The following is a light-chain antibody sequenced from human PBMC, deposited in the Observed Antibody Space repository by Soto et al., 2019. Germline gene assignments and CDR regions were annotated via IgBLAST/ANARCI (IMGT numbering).Light chain of an antibody. V-gene: IGKV3-15*01. J-gene: IGKJ4*01. CDR3: QQYNSWPLT. CDR1: QTINNN. CDR2: GAS. Sequence: VMTQAPATLSVSPGERATLSCRASQTINNNVAWYQLKDGQVPRLLIYGASTRATDVPARFSGSGSGTEFTLTISSLQSEDFAVYYCQQYNSWPLTFGGGTKVDIK.